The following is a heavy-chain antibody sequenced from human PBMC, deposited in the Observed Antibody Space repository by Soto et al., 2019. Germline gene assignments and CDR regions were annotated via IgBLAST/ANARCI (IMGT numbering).Heavy chain of an antibody. V-gene: IGHV3-48*03. CDR2: ISSSDSTI. CDR3: AREGGYRGYDQLS. D-gene: IGHD5-12*01. J-gene: IGHJ5*02. CDR1: GFTFSSYE. Sequence: GGSLRLSCAASGFTFSSYEMNWVRQAPGKGLEWVSYISSSDSTIYYADPVKGRCTISRDNAKNSLYLQMNNLRAEVTAVNYCAREGGYRGYDQLSWGQGTLVTVS.